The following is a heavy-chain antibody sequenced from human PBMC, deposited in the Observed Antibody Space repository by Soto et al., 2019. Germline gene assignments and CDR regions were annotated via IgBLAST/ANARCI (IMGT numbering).Heavy chain of an antibody. CDR2: IAPADSYT. CDR1: GYNFPGYW. D-gene: IGHD1-26*01. CDR3: ARDPPRERYYYGMDV. V-gene: IGHV5-10-1*01. J-gene: IGHJ6*02. Sequence: PGESLKISCTASGYNFPGYWIGWVRQMPGKGLEWMGRIAPADSYTNYSPSFHGHVTMSVDRSTSTAYLQWGSLKASDTAMYYCARDPPRERYYYGMDVWGQGTTVTVSS.